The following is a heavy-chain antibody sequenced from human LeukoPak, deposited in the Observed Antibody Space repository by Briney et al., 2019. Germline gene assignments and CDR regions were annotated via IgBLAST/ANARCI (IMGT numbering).Heavy chain of an antibody. CDR3: ARAAAAGTGIFVNFYYSMDI. Sequence: SGGSLRLSCVASGFTFSSRDWMTWVRRATGEALEWVANKKQDRREKNYVDSVKGRFTISRDNAKNSVDLQMNSLRVEDTAVYYCARAAAAGTGIFVNFYYSMDIWGKGTTVTISS. CDR1: GFTFSSRDW. D-gene: IGHD6-13*01. CDR2: KKQDRREK. J-gene: IGHJ6*03. V-gene: IGHV3-7*01.